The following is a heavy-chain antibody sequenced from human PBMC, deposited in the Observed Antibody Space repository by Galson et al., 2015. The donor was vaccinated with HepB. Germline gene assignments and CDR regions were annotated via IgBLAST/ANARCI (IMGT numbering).Heavy chain of an antibody. D-gene: IGHD1-14*01. CDR3: ARLPTPPPISYYYGMDV. CDR2: IDPSDPYT. J-gene: IGHJ6*02. Sequence: QSGAEVKKPGESLRISCKGSGYSFTSYWNSWVRQMPEKGLEWMGRIDPSDPYTNYSPAFQCYFTISADKSISTAYLQWSSLKSSDTAMYYCARLPTPPPISYYYGMDVWGQGTTVTVSS. V-gene: IGHV5-10-1*01. CDR1: GYSFTSYW.